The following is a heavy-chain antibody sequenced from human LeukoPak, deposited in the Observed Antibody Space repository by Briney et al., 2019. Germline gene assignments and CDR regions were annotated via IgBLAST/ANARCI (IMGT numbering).Heavy chain of an antibody. Sequence: PSETLSFTCTVSGGSISSSRYYWGWIRQPPGKGLEWIGSIYYSGSTYYNPSLKSRVTISVDTSKNQFSLKLSSVTAADTAVYYCARSSWRTTGGDYFDYWGQGTLVTVSS. J-gene: IGHJ4*02. CDR2: IYYSGST. V-gene: IGHV4-39*01. CDR1: GGSISSSRYY. D-gene: IGHD4-17*01. CDR3: ARSSWRTTGGDYFDY.